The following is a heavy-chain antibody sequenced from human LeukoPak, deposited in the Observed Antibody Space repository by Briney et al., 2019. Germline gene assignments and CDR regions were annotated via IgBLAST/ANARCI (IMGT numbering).Heavy chain of an antibody. CDR2: IYYSGST. CDR3: ARGGYCSGARCYFGY. V-gene: IGHV4-59*08. CDR1: GGSISSYY. D-gene: IGHD2-15*01. J-gene: IGHJ4*02. Sequence: KPSETLSLTCTVSGGSISSYYWSWIRQPPGKGLEWIGYIYYSGSTNYNPSLESRVTISVDMSKNQVSLKLSSVTAADTAVYYCARGGYCSGARCYFGYWGQGTLVTVSS.